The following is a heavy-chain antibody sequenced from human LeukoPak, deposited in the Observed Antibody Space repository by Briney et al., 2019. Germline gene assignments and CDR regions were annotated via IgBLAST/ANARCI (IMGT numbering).Heavy chain of an antibody. J-gene: IGHJ4*02. V-gene: IGHV4-59*01. CDR3: ASSQKYCSSSTCNNLDY. CDR2: IYYSGST. Sequence: SETLSLTCTVSGGFISSYYWSWIRQPPGKGLEWIGYIYYSGSTNYNPSLKSRVTISVDTSKNQFSLKLSSVTAADTAMYYCASSQKYCSSSTCNNLDYWGQGTLVTVSS. CDR1: GGFISSYY. D-gene: IGHD2-2*01.